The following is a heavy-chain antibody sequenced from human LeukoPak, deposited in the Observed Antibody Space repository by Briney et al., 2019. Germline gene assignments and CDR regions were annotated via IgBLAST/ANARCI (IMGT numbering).Heavy chain of an antibody. CDR2: INPNTGNP. D-gene: IGHD3-16*02. V-gene: IGHV7-4-1*02. CDR1: GGTFSSYA. Sequence: ASVKVSCKASGGTFSSYAMNWVRQAPGQGLEWMGWINPNTGNPTYAQGFTGRFVFSLDTSVSTAYLQISSLKAEDTAVYYCARAYQPLGGLSFPDQWGQGTLVTVSS. CDR3: ARAYQPLGGLSFPDQ. J-gene: IGHJ5*02.